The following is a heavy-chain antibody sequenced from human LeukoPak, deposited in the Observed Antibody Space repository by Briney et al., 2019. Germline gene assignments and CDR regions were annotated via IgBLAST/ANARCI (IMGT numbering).Heavy chain of an antibody. Sequence: ASVKVSCKASGYTFTSYDINWVRQATGQGLEWMGWMNPNSGNTGYAQKFQGRVTITRDTSASTAYMELSSLRSEDTAVYYCARDGGGYCTNGVCYFFDYWGQGTLVTVSS. J-gene: IGHJ4*02. D-gene: IGHD2-8*01. CDR3: ARDGGGYCTNGVCYFFDY. CDR1: GYTFTSYD. V-gene: IGHV1-8*01. CDR2: MNPNSGNT.